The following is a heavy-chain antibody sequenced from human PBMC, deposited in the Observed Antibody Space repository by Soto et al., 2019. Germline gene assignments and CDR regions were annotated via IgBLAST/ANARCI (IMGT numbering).Heavy chain of an antibody. V-gene: IGHV3-33*01. J-gene: IGHJ5*02. CDR3: ARDNRYCSGGSCYALSWFDP. CDR1: GFTFSSYG. D-gene: IGHD2-15*01. CDR2: IWYDGSNK. Sequence: GGSLRLSCAASGFTFSSYGVHWVRQAPGKGLEWVAVIWYDGSNKYYADSVKGRFTISRDNSKNTLYLQMNSLRAEDTAVYYCARDNRYCSGGSCYALSWFDPWGQGTLVTVSS.